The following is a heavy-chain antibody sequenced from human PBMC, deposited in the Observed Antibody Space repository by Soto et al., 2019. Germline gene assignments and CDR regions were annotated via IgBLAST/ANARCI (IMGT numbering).Heavy chain of an antibody. V-gene: IGHV3-23*01. D-gene: IGHD2-21*01. CDR3: AKDLNRGGGDY. Sequence: EVQLLESGGGLVQPGGSLRLSCVASGFSFSTNHMSWVRQAPGKGLDWVSTISSNGVSTYSADSVKGRFTISRDNSMNTLYLQMKSLRAEDTALYFCAKDLNRGGGDYWGPGTLVTVSS. CDR2: ISSNGVST. J-gene: IGHJ4*02. CDR1: GFSFSTNH.